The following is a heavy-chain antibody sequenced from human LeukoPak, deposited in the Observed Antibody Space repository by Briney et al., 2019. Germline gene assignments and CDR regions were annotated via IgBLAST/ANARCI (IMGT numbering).Heavy chain of an antibody. V-gene: IGHV3-7*01. J-gene: IGHJ4*02. CDR2: IKQDGSEK. CDR3: ARDEGFLEWLQYYDY. Sequence: GGSLRLSCAASGFTFSSYWMSWVRQAPGKGLEWVANIKQDGSEKYYVDSEKGRFTISRDNAKNSLYLQMNSLRAEDTAVYYCARDEGFLEWLQYYDYWGQGTLVTVSS. CDR1: GFTFSSYW. D-gene: IGHD3-3*01.